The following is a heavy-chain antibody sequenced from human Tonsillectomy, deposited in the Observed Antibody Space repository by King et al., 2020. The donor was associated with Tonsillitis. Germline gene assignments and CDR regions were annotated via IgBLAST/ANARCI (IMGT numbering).Heavy chain of an antibody. CDR3: ARGESHYGMDV. V-gene: IGHV4-31*03. CDR1: GGSISSGGYF. J-gene: IGHJ6*02. CDR2: IYYRGNT. Sequence: VQLQESGPGLVKPSQTLSLTCTVSGGSISSGGYFWSWIRQHPGKGLKWIGYIYYRGNTYYNPSLKSRVTISADTFKNHLSLKLSSVTAAATAVYYCARGESHYGMDVWGQGTTVTVSS.